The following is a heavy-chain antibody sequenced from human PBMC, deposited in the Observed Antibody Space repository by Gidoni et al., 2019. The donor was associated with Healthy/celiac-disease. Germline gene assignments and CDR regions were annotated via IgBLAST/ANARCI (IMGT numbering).Heavy chain of an antibody. V-gene: IGHV4-34*01. CDR1: GGSFSGYY. J-gene: IGHJ4*02. Sequence: QVQLQQWGAGLLKPSETLSLTCAVSGGSFSGYYWSWIRQPPGKGLEWIGEINHSGSTNYNPSLKSRVTISVDTSKNQFSLKLSSVTAADTAVYYCAGDYYGSGSYLYYFDYWGQGTLVTVSS. CDR3: AGDYYGSGSYLYYFDY. D-gene: IGHD3-10*01. CDR2: INHSGST.